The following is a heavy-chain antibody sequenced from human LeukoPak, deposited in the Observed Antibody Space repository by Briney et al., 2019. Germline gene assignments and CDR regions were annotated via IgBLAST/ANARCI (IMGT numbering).Heavy chain of an antibody. J-gene: IGHJ5*02. D-gene: IGHD6-19*01. CDR2: IYYSVST. CDR1: GGSISSYY. Sequence: RASETLSLTCTVSGGSISSYYWSWVRQPPGKGLEWIGYIYYSVSTNYNPSLKSRVTISVDTSKNQFSLKLSSVTAADTAVYYCARDSLSSGGDWFDPWGKGTLVTVSS. V-gene: IGHV4-59*01. CDR3: ARDSLSSGGDWFDP.